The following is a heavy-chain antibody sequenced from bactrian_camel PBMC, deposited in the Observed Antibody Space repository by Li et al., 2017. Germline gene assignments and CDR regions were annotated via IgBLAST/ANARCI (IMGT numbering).Heavy chain of an antibody. V-gene: IGHV3-3*01. D-gene: IGHD1*01. CDR1: GHPYRTYC. CDR2: IDEDGRT. Sequence: QLVESGGGSVQTGGSLRLSCAVSGHPYRTYCAGWFRDTPGREREGVANIDEDGRTWYADSGKGRFTISHDNAKNSVDLQMNSLKPDDTAVYYCAATGQMLSVAGCRTQGTQVTV. J-gene: IGHJ4*01.